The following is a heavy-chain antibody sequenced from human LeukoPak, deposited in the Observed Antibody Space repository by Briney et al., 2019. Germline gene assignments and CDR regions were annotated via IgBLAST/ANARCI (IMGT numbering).Heavy chain of an antibody. CDR1: GYTFTSYD. CDR3: ARGRLGYCSGGSCYSS. V-gene: IGHV1-8*01. J-gene: IGHJ4*02. Sequence: ASVKVSCKASGYTFTSYDVNWVRQATGQGLEWMGWMNPNSGNTGYAQKFQGRVTMTRNTSISTAHMELSSLRSEDTAVYYCARGRLGYCSGGSCYSSWGQGTLVTVSS. D-gene: IGHD2-15*01. CDR2: MNPNSGNT.